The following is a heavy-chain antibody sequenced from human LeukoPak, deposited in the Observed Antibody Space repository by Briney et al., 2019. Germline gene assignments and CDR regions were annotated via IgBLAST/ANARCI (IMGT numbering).Heavy chain of an antibody. V-gene: IGHV4-4*07. CDR1: GASISTYY. D-gene: IGHD3-10*01. CDR2: IKTTGST. CDR3: ARSQFYGSGSYQGRWFDP. J-gene: IGHJ5*02. Sequence: SETLSLICRVSGASISTYYWSWIRQPVGKGLEWIGQIKTTGSTYYNPSLKSRVNISVDTSKNQFSLKLTSVTAADTAVYYCARSQFYGSGSYQGRWFDPWGQGTLVTVSS.